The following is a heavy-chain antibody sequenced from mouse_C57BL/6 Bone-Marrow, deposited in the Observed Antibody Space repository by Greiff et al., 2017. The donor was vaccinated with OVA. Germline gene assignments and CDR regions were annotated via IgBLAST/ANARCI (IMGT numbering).Heavy chain of an antibody. CDR1: GYTFTDYY. V-gene: IGHV1-75*01. J-gene: IGHJ3*01. D-gene: IGHD1-1*01. Sequence: QVQLKQSGPELVKPGASVKISCKASGYTFTDYYINWVKQRPGQGLEWIGWIFPGSGSTYYNEKFKGKATLTVDKSSSTAYMLLSSLTSEDSAVYFCARSLITTVEAWFAYWGQGTLVTVSA. CDR3: ARSLITTVEAWFAY. CDR2: IFPGSGST.